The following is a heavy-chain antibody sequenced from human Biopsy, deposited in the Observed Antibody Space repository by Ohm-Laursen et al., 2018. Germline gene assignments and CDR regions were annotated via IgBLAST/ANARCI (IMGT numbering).Heavy chain of an antibody. CDR3: ARVGVGAPSIDYFDS. V-gene: IGHV4-59*01. Sequence: TLSLTCTVSGGSIYNFSWSWIRQPPGKGLEWIGYIYYSGSTNYNPSLKSRVTISVDRSKNHFSLELSSVTAADTAVYYCARVGVGAPSIDYFDSWGQGALVTVSS. J-gene: IGHJ4*02. D-gene: IGHD1-26*01. CDR2: IYYSGST. CDR1: GGSIYNFS.